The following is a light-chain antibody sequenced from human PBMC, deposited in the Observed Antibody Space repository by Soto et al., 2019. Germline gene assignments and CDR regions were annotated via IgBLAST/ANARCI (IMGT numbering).Light chain of an antibody. J-gene: IGKJ1*01. CDR1: QYIHNY. Sequence: DIPMTQSPSTLSASVGDRVTITCRASQYIHNYLAWYQQKPGEAPKLLIYEAANLESGVPSRFSGSGTGTEFTLTIISLQPDDFATYYCQQSNNYPWTFGQGTRVEI. V-gene: IGKV1-5*03. CDR2: EAA. CDR3: QQSNNYPWT.